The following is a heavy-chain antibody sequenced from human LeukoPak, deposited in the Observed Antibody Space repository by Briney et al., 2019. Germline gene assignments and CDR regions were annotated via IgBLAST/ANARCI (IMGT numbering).Heavy chain of an antibody. J-gene: IGHJ4*02. Sequence: GGSLRLSCAASGFTFSSYSMNWVRQAPGKGLEWFSYISSGNRTIYYADSVKGRFTMSRHNAKNSLYLQMNSLRAEDTAVYYCARESITGHRDFDYWGQGTLVTVSS. V-gene: IGHV3-48*01. CDR3: ARESITGHRDFDY. CDR1: GFTFSSYS. D-gene: IGHD1-20*01. CDR2: ISSGNRTI.